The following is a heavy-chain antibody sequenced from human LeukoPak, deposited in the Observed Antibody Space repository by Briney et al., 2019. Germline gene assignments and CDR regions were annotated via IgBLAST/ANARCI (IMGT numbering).Heavy chain of an antibody. CDR3: VKGTYTAAH. D-gene: IGHD1-14*01. CDR2: ISRSGDSI. J-gene: IGHJ4*02. CDR1: GFTFSSYA. Sequence: GGSLRLSCSASGFTFSSYAMHWVRQAPGKGLEYVSAISRSGDSIYYADSVKGRISISRDDSKNTLYLQMSSLRAEDTAVYYCVKGTYTAAHWGQGTLVTVSS. V-gene: IGHV3-64D*06.